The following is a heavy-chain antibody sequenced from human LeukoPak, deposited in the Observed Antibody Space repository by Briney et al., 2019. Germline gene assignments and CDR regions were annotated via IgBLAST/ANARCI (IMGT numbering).Heavy chain of an antibody. V-gene: IGHV1-69*10. CDR1: GGTFSSYT. D-gene: IGHD5-24*01. Sequence: SVKVSCKASGGTFSSYTISWVRQAPGQGLEWMGRIIPILGIANYAQKIQGRVTITADKSTSTAYMELSSLRSEDTAVYYCARDADGYNYVGNWFDPWGQGTLVTVSS. CDR2: IIPILGIA. J-gene: IGHJ5*02. CDR3: ARDADGYNYVGNWFDP.